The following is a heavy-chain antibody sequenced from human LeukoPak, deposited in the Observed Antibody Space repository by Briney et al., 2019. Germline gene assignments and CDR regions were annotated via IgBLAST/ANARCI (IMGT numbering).Heavy chain of an antibody. CDR1: GGSISSSSHS. V-gene: IGHV4-39*01. Sequence: KSSEPLSLTCTVSGGSISSSSHSWGWIRQPPGKGLEWTGTIYYTGRTYYNPSLESRLTISVDTSKNQFSLKLTSVTAADTAVYYCAQSLGSGNWIGNWFDPWGQGTLVTVSS. D-gene: IGHD1-1*01. CDR3: AQSLGSGNWIGNWFDP. J-gene: IGHJ5*02. CDR2: IYYTGRT.